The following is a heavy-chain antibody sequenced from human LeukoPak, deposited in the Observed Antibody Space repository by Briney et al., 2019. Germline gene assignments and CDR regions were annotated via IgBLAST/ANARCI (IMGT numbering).Heavy chain of an antibody. CDR3: GMSGDRVPLQDDVFDV. D-gene: IGHD1-26*01. Sequence: GESLKISCKVSGYSFTSYCIGWVRQMPGKGLEWMGIIYPGDSGPTYSPSFQGQVTISVDKPLNTAYLQWSSLQASDTAMYYCGMSGDRVPLQDDVFDVWGQGTMVTVST. CDR2: IYPGDSGP. V-gene: IGHV5-51*04. CDR1: GYSFTSYC. J-gene: IGHJ3*01.